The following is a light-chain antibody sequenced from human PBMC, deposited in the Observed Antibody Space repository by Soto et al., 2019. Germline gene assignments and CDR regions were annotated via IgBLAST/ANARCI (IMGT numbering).Light chain of an antibody. CDR1: QSITNW. V-gene: IGKV1-5*01. CDR3: QQYNSYPWT. CDR2: DAS. Sequence: DIQMTQSPSTLSASVGDRVTITCRASQSITNWLAWYQQKPGKAPKLLIYDASSLKSGVPSRFSGSGSGTEFTLTISSLQPDDFATYYCQQYNSYPWTFGQGTKV. J-gene: IGKJ1*01.